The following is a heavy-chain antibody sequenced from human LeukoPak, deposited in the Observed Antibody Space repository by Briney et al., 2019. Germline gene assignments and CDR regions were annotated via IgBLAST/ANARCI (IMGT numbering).Heavy chain of an antibody. Sequence: PGGFLRLSCAASGFTFSSYAMSWVRQAPGKGLEWVSAISGSGVSTYYADSVKGRFTVSRDNSKNTLYLQMSSLRAEDTAVYYCARVADSSGYSTDFWGQGTLVTVSS. V-gene: IGHV3-23*01. D-gene: IGHD3-22*01. CDR2: ISGSGVST. J-gene: IGHJ4*02. CDR3: ARVADSSGYSTDF. CDR1: GFTFSSYA.